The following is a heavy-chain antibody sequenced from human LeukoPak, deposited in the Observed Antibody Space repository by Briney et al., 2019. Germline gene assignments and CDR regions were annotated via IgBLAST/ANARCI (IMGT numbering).Heavy chain of an antibody. CDR2: ISYDGSNK. J-gene: IGHJ3*01. D-gene: IGHD3-22*01. CDR1: GFTFSSYG. V-gene: IGHV3-30*18. Sequence: PGGSLRLSCAASGFTFSSYGMHWVRQAPGKGLEWVAVISYDGSNKYYADSVKGRFTISRDNSKNTLYLQMNSLRAEDTAVYYCAKATPDSSWGQGTMVTVSS. CDR3: AKATPDSS.